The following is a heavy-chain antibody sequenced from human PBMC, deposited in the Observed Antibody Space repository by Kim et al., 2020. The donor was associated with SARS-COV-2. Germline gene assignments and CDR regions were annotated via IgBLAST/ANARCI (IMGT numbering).Heavy chain of an antibody. J-gene: IGHJ4*02. Sequence: TNNGKKLQGRVTMTTDTSTSTAYMELRSPRSDDTAVYYCARVVAVAGFDYWGQGTLVTVSS. CDR2: T. D-gene: IGHD6-19*01. V-gene: IGHV1-18*01. CDR3: ARVVAVAGFDY.